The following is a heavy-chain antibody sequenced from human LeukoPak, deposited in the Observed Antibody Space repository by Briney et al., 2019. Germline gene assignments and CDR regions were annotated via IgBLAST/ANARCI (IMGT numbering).Heavy chain of an antibody. CDR3: TVATGYYASSGYYYVDY. V-gene: IGHV1-24*01. CDR2: FYPEDGET. J-gene: IGHJ4*02. Sequence: GASVKVSCKVSGYTLTELSMHWVRQAPGKGLEWMGGFYPEDGETIYAQKFQGRVTMTEDTSTDTAYMELSSLRSEDTAVYYCTVATGYYASSGYYYVDYWGQGTLVTVSS. D-gene: IGHD3-22*01. CDR1: GYTLTELS.